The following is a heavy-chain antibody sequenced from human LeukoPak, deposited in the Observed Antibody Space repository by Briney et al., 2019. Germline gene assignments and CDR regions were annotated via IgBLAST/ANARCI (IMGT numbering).Heavy chain of an antibody. Sequence: PSETLSLTCAVYGGSFSKYYWNWIRQPPGKGLEWIARINHSGSTSYNPSLKSRVTISLDTSKNQLSLKLSSVTAADTAVYYCARVRGCNVHNCLLGGWFDPWGQGTLVTVSS. CDR1: GGSFSKYY. J-gene: IGHJ5*02. CDR3: ARVRGCNVHNCLLGGWFDP. D-gene: IGHD1-20*01. V-gene: IGHV4-34*01. CDR2: INHSGST.